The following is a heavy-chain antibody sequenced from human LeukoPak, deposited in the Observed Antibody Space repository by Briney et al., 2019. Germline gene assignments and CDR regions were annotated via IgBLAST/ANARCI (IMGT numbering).Heavy chain of an antibody. J-gene: IGHJ5*02. Sequence: PSQTLSLTCTVSGGSISSGSYYWSWIRQPAGKGLEWIGRIYTSGSTNYNPSLKSRVTISVDTSKNQFSLKLSSVTAADTAVYYCARGIPRSYCTPIDCNPNWFDPWGQGTLVIVSS. V-gene: IGHV4-61*02. D-gene: IGHD2-8*01. CDR1: GGSISSGSYY. CDR3: ARGIPRSYCTPIDCNPNWFDP. CDR2: IYTSGST.